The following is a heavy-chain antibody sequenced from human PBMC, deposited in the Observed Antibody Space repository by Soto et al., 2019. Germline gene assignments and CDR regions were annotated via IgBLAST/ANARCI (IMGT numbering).Heavy chain of an antibody. CDR3: ARAYGSESYYNDWVWFDP. V-gene: IGHV4-39*07. D-gene: IGHD3-10*01. Sequence: SETLSLTCTVSGGSISSSGYYWGWIRQPPGKGLEWIGSIYYSGSTYYNPSLKSRVTISVDTSKNQFSLKLSSVTAADTAVYYCARAYGSESYYNDWVWFDPWGQGTLVTVSS. CDR2: IYYSGST. CDR1: GGSISSSGYY. J-gene: IGHJ5*02.